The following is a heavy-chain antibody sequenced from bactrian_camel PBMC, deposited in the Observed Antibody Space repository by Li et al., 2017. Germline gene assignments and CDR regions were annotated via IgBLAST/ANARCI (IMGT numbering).Heavy chain of an antibody. CDR3: EARRHGECYFWANNWSRPTWYDY. J-gene: IGHJ4*01. D-gene: IGHD1*01. V-gene: IGHV3S32*01. Sequence: EVQLVESGGGSVQAGGSLRLSCVASDYPWGNNCMGWFRQAPGKEREGVAAIVIGGESTYMGASVKGRFTLSKDSGKNGIHLQMNSLKPEDTGLYHCEARRHGECYFWANNWSRPTWYDYWGQGTQVTVS. CDR2: IVIGGEST. CDR1: DYPWGNNC.